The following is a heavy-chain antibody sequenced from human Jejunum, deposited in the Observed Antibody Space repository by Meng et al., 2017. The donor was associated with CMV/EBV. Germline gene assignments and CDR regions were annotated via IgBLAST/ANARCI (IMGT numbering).Heavy chain of an antibody. D-gene: IGHD1-26*01. Sequence: QITLNESGPTPVNPTHTLSPACSFSGFSPSTSGECVGWIRQPPGKALEWLALIYRGDDKRYSPSLNSRLTIAKDTSKNEVVLTLTNMGPIDTGTYYCAHFVGGYYPSRPDYWGQGTLVTVSS. V-gene: IGHV2-5*02. J-gene: IGHJ4*02. CDR3: AHFVGGYYPSRPDY. CDR1: GFSPSTSGEC. CDR2: IYRGDDK.